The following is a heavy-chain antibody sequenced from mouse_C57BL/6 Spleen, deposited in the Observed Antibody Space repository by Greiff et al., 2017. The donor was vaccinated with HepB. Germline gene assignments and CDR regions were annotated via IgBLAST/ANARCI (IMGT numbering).Heavy chain of an antibody. D-gene: IGHD2-4*01. Sequence: VKLMESGPGILQSSQTLSLTCSFSGFSLSTSGMGVSWIRQPSGKGLEWLAHIYWDDDKRYNPSLKSRLTISKDTSRNQVFLKITSVDTADTATYYCARSSYDLSLAWFAYWGQGTLVTVSA. J-gene: IGHJ3*01. V-gene: IGHV8-12*01. CDR3: ARSSYDLSLAWFAY. CDR1: GFSLSTSGMG. CDR2: IYWDDDK.